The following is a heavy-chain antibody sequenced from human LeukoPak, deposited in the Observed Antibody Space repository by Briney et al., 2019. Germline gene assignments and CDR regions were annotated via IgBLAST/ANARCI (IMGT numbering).Heavy chain of an antibody. D-gene: IGHD3-16*01. Sequence: ASVNVSCKATGYTFTSYGISWVRQAPGQGFEWMGWISSNSDNTNYAQKLQGRVTMTTDTSTSTAYMELRSLRSDDTAVYYCARDWGSIKVITDYWGQGTLVTVSS. J-gene: IGHJ4*02. CDR2: ISSNSDNT. CDR3: ARDWGSIKVITDY. CDR1: GYTFTSYG. V-gene: IGHV1-18*01.